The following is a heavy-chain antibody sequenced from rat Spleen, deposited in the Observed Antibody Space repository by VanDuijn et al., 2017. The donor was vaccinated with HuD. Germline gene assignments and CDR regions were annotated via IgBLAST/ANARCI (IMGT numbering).Heavy chain of an antibody. D-gene: IGHD1-10*01. CDR2: IWGNGDT. Sequence: QVQLKESGPGLVQPSQTLSLTCTVSGFSLSNYGVIWVRLPPGKGLEWMGVIWGNGDTNYNSALKSRLSISRDTSKSQVLLKMNSLQTEETAIYFCTRVESLWGTTPMYACGQGASVTVSS. CDR3: TRVESLWGTTPMYA. V-gene: IGHV2-13*01. J-gene: IGHJ4*01. CDR1: GFSLSNYG.